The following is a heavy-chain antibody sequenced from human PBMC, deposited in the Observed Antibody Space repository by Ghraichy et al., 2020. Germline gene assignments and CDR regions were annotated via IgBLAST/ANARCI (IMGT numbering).Heavy chain of an antibody. CDR1: GLTVSSNY. J-gene: IGHJ2*01. CDR3: ARASGYYDSSGYRYNWYFDL. V-gene: IGHV3-53*01. D-gene: IGHD3-22*01. CDR2: IYSGGST. Sequence: GESLNLSCAASGLTVSSNYMSWVRQAPGKGLEWVSVIYSGGSTYYADSVKGRFTISRDNSKNTLYLQMNSLRAEDTAVYYCARASGYYDSSGYRYNWYFDLWGRGTLVTVSS.